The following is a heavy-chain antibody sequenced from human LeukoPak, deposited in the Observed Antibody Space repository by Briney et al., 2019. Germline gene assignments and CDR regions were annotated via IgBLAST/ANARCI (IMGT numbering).Heavy chain of an antibody. D-gene: IGHD1-26*01. V-gene: IGHV3-23*01. Sequence: PGGSLRLSCAAAGFTFSSYAMSWVRQAPGKGLEWVSAISGSGGSTYYADSVKGRFTISRDNSKNTLYLQMNSLRAEDTAVYYCAIVRWELPSYFDYWGQGTLVTVSS. J-gene: IGHJ4*02. CDR3: AIVRWELPSYFDY. CDR2: ISGSGGST. CDR1: GFTFSSYA.